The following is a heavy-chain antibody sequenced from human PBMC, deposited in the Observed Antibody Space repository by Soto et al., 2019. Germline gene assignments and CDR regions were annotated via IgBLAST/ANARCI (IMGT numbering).Heavy chain of an antibody. CDR2: ISYDGSNK. J-gene: IGHJ4*02. D-gene: IGHD1-26*01. Sequence: QVQLVESGGGVVQPGRSLRLSCAASGFTFSSYAMHWVRQAPGKGLEWVAVISYDGSNKYYADSVKGRFTISRDNSKNTLYLQMNSLRAEETAVYYCARDQWELRGGGLFDYWGQGTLVTVSS. V-gene: IGHV3-30-3*01. CDR1: GFTFSSYA. CDR3: ARDQWELRGGGLFDY.